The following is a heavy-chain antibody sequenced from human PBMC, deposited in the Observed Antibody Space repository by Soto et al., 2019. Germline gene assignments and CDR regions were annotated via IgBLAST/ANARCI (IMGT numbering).Heavy chain of an antibody. D-gene: IGHD3-10*01. CDR1: GFTFSDYY. J-gene: IGHJ6*02. CDR2: ISSSSSYT. CDR3: ARVEGAYGSGSYYNGSRAVYYYGMDV. Sequence: GGSLRLSCAASGFTFSDYYMSWIRQAPGKGLEWVSYISSSSSYTNYADSVKGRFTISRDNAKNSLYLQMNSLRAEDTAVHYCARVEGAYGSGSYYNGSRAVYYYGMDVWGQGTTVTVSS. V-gene: IGHV3-11*06.